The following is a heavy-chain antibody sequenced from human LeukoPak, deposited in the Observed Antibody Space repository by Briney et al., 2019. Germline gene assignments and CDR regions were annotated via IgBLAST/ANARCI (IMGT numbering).Heavy chain of an antibody. Sequence: PSETLSLTCAVYGGSFSGYYWSWIRQPPGKGLEWIGEINHSGSTNYNPSLKSRVTISVDTSKNQFSLKLSSVTAADTAVYYCARGRLGFDWLPYWGQGTLVTVSS. D-gene: IGHD3-9*01. V-gene: IGHV4-34*01. CDR3: ARGRLGFDWLPY. CDR2: INHSGST. CDR1: GGSFSGYY. J-gene: IGHJ4*02.